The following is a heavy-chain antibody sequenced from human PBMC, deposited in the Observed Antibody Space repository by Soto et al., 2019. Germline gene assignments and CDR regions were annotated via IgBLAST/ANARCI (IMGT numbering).Heavy chain of an antibody. J-gene: IGHJ6*02. CDR2: ISYDGGTI. V-gene: IGHV3-30*03. CDR3: ARVHSNSYGMDV. Sequence: PGGSLRLSCEGSGFTFDWFGMHWVRQAPGKGLEWVAVISYDGGTIYYADSVEGRFSISRDNSKNTVYLQMNSLRAEDTAVYYCARVHSNSYGMDVWGQGTTVTVSS. D-gene: IGHD4-4*01. CDR1: GFTFDWFG.